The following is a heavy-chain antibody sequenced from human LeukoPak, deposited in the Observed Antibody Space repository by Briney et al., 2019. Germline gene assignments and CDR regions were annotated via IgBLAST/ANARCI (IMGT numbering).Heavy chain of an antibody. CDR1: GGSISSSSYY. D-gene: IGHD6-13*01. CDR2: IYYSGST. V-gene: IGHV4-39*01. Sequence: PSETLSLTCTVSGGSISSSSYYWGWIRQPPGKGLEWIGNIYYSGSTYYNPSLKSRITISIDTSKNQFSLKLSSVTAADTAVYYCARHRPGSSSYDYWGQGTLVTVSS. CDR3: ARHRPGSSSYDY. J-gene: IGHJ4*02.